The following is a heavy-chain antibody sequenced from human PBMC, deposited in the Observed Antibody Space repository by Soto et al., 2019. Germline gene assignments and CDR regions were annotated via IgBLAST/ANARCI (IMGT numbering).Heavy chain of an antibody. V-gene: IGHV3-30*18. J-gene: IGHJ6*02. CDR3: AKDLDHCSDGSCNALAV. Sequence: QVQLVESGGGVVQPGRSLRLSCAASEFTFSSYGMHWVRQAPGKGLEWVAVVSYDGMNKYYSDSAKGRFTISRDNLKNTLFLQMNSLRPEDTAVYYCAKDLDHCSDGSCNALAVWGQGTTVTVSS. CDR2: VSYDGMNK. D-gene: IGHD2-15*01. CDR1: EFTFSSYG.